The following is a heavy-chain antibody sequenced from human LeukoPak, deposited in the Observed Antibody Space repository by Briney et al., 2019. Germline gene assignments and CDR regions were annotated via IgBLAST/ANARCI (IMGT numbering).Heavy chain of an antibody. CDR1: GFTFSSYS. V-gene: IGHV3-21*01. CDR2: ISSSSSYI. Sequence: GGSLRLSCAASGFTFSSYSMNWVRQAPGKGLEWVSSISSSSSYIYYADSVRGRFTISRDNAKNSLYLQMNSLRAEDTAVYYCARYGSSWVGNYWGQGTLVTVSS. J-gene: IGHJ4*02. CDR3: ARYGSSWVGNY. D-gene: IGHD6-13*01.